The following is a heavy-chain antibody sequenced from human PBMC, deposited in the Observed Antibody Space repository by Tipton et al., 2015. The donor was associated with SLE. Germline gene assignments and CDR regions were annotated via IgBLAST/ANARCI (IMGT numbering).Heavy chain of an antibody. CDR2: ISTSGST. J-gene: IGHJ3*01. CDR3: ARERRFGTTRKSFDL. CDR1: GGSISSGDYY. Sequence: TLSLTCTVSGGSISSGDYYWSWIRQPAGKGLEWIGHISTSGSTYYNPSLKSRVTISVDTAKNQFSLQLKSVTAADTAVYYCARERRFGTTRKSFDLWGQGTMVIVSS. D-gene: IGHD3-10*01. V-gene: IGHV4-61*09.